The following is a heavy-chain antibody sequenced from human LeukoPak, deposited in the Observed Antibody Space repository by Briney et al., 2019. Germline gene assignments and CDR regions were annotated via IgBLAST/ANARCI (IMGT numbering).Heavy chain of an antibody. J-gene: IGHJ6*02. Sequence: GGSLRLSCAASGFTFSSYAMSWVRQAPGKGLEWVAGISGTTSGTYYADSVKGRFTISRDNSKNTLFLQVNSLRAEDTAVYYCAKVRTYFYHGLDVWGQGTTVTVSS. V-gene: IGHV3-23*01. D-gene: IGHD1-14*01. CDR1: GFTFSSYA. CDR2: ISGTTSGT. CDR3: AKVRTYFYHGLDV.